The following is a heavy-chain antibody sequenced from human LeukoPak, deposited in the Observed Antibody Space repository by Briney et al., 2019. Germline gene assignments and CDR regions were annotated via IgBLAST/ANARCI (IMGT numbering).Heavy chain of an antibody. V-gene: IGHV1-18*01. Sequence: GASVKVSCQASGGTFNNYPISWVRPAPGQGLEWMGWISGYNGNTHYAQKLQGRVTMTTDAATRTAYMGLTSLRSDDTAVYCCARGGALVWFGELLYWGQGTLVTVSS. CDR1: GGTFNNYP. D-gene: IGHD3-10*01. J-gene: IGHJ4*02. CDR3: ARGGALVWFGELLY. CDR2: ISGYNGNT.